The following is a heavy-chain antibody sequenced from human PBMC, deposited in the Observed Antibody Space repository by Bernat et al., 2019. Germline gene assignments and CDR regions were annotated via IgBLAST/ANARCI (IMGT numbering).Heavy chain of an antibody. Sequence: QVQLVQSGAEVKKPGASVKVSCKASGYTFTSYDINWVRQATGQGLEWMGWMNPNSGNTGYAQKFQGRVTMTRNTSISTAYMELSSLRSEDTAVYYCARGPFAFVIAADGTDWFDPWGQGTLVTVSS. J-gene: IGHJ5*02. CDR3: ARGPFAFVIAADGTDWFDP. V-gene: IGHV1-8*01. CDR1: GYTFTSYD. CDR2: MNPNSGNT. D-gene: IGHD6-13*01.